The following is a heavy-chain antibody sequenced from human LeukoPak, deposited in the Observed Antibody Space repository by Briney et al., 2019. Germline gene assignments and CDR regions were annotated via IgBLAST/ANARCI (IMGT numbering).Heavy chain of an antibody. D-gene: IGHD3-22*01. CDR3: AGYYYYDSSGPDPNYYYMDV. Sequence: GGSLRLSCAASGFTFSSYWMSWVRQAPGKGLEWVANIKQDGSEKYYVDSVKGRFTISRDNAKNSLYLQMNSLRAEDTAVYYCAGYYYYDSSGPDPNYYYMDVWGKGTTVTISS. J-gene: IGHJ6*03. CDR2: IKQDGSEK. V-gene: IGHV3-7*01. CDR1: GFTFSSYW.